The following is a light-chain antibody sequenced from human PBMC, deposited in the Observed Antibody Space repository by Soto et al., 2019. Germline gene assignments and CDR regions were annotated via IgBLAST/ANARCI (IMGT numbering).Light chain of an antibody. V-gene: IGLV3-25*02. J-gene: IGLJ2*01. CDR3: QSADRSGTYVV. CDR1: ALPKQY. CDR2: KDS. Sequence: SFELTQPPSVSVYPGQTARITCSGDALPKQYAYWYQQKPGQAPVLVIYKDSERPSGIPERFSGSSSGTTVTLTISGVQAEDEADYYCQSADRSGTYVVFGGGTKLTVL.